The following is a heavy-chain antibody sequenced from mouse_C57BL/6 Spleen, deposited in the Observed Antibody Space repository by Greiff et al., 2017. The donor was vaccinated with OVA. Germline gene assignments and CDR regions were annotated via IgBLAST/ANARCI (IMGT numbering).Heavy chain of an antibody. V-gene: IGHV6-3*01. CDR2: IRLKSDNYAT. J-gene: IGHJ4*01. CDR3: TPPFTTVVEGYAMDY. Sequence: DVMLVESGGGLVQPGGSMKLSCVASGFTFSNYWMNWVRQSPEKGLEWVAQIRLKSDNYATHYAESVKGRFTISRDDSKSSVYLQMNNLRAEDTGIYYCTPPFTTVVEGYAMDYWGQGTSVTVSS. D-gene: IGHD1-1*01. CDR1: GFTFSNYW.